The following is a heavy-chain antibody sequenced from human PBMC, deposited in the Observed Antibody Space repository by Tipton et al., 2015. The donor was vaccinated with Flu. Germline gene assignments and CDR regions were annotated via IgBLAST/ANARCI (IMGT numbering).Heavy chain of an antibody. CDR3: ARSDNDYGDSH. CDR2: VYYSGNT. CDR1: GGSISGFY. Sequence: TLSLTCTVSGGSISGFYWSWIRQPPGKGLEWIGYVYYSGNTDYNPSLKSRVTMSVDRSKNQFSLKLTSVTAADTAVYYCARSDNDYGDSHWGQGTLVTVSS. J-gene: IGHJ4*02. D-gene: IGHD4-17*01. V-gene: IGHV4-59*08.